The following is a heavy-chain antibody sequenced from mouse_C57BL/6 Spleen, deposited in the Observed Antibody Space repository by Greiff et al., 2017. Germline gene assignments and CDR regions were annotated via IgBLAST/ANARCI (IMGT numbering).Heavy chain of an antibody. Sequence: VKVVESGPGLVAPSQSLSITCTVSGFSLTSYGVSWVRQPPGKGLEWLGVLWGDGSTNYHSALISRLSISKDNSKSQVFLKLNSLQTDDTATYYCAKPEGNFLYYYAMDYWGQGTSVTVSS. CDR2: LWGDGST. CDR3: AKPEGNFLYYYAMDY. V-gene: IGHV2-3*01. J-gene: IGHJ4*01. CDR1: GFSLTSYG. D-gene: IGHD2-1*01.